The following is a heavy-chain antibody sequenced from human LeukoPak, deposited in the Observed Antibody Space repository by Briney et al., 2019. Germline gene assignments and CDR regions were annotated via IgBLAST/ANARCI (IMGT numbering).Heavy chain of an antibody. Sequence: PGRSLRLSCAASGFTFSSYAMHWVRQAPGKGLEGVAVISYDGSNKYYADSVKGRFTISRDNSKNMLYLQLNRLRAEDTAVYYCARDGRYCSSTSCSWYYYYYGMDVWGQGTTVTVSS. CDR1: GFTFSSYA. J-gene: IGHJ6*02. D-gene: IGHD2-2*01. CDR2: ISYDGSNK. CDR3: ARDGRYCSSTSCSWYYYYYGMDV. V-gene: IGHV3-30-3*01.